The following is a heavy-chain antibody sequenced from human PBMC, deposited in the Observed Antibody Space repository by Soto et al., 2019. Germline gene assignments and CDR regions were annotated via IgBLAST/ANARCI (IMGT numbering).Heavy chain of an antibody. CDR2: ISAYNGNT. CDR3: AREGPAPYYYYGMDV. Sequence: QVQLVQSGGEVKKPGASVKVSCKTSGYSFTTYGISWVRQAPGQGLEWMGWISAYNGNTNYAQKLQGRVTMTTDTSTSTADTELGSMRSGDTAVYYCAREGPAPYYYYGMDVGGQGSTVTVSS. J-gene: IGHJ6*02. CDR1: GYSFTTYG. V-gene: IGHV1-18*01.